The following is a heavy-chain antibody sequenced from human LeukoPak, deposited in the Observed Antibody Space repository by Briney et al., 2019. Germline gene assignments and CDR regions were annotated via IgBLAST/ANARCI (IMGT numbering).Heavy chain of an antibody. D-gene: IGHD6-19*01. CDR2: ISGYNDNT. CDR3: ARDPGGGVGQWLGYYYYYMDV. V-gene: IGHV1-18*01. CDR1: GYTFTSYG. Sequence: ASVKVSCKASGYTFTSYGISWVRQAPGQGLEWMGWISGYNDNTKYAQKLQGRVTMTTDTSTSTAYMELRSLRSDDTAVYYCARDPGGGVGQWLGYYYYYMDVWGKGTTVTISS. J-gene: IGHJ6*03.